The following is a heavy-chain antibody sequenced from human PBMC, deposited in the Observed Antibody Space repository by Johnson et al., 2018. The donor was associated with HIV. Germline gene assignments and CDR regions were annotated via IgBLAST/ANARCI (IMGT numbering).Heavy chain of an antibody. CDR2: ISSDGGNK. CDR3: ARSNGNYGDAFDI. J-gene: IGHJ3*02. CDR1: GFTFSSYD. D-gene: IGHD1-7*01. Sequence: QVQLVESGGGVVQPGRSLRLSCAASGFTFSSYDIHWVRQGPGKGLEWVAVISSDGGNKYYADSVKGRFTISRDNSKNTLYLQMNSLRAEDTAVYYCARSNGNYGDAFDIWGQGTMVTVSS. V-gene: IGHV3-30*03.